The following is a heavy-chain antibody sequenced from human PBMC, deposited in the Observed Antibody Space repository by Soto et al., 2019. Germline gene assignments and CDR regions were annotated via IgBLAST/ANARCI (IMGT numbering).Heavy chain of an antibody. V-gene: IGHV1-69*01. D-gene: IGHD3-10*01. CDR2: IIPIFGTA. J-gene: IGHJ4*02. Sequence: QVQLVQSGAEVMKPGSSVKVSCKASGGTFSSYAISWVRQAPGQGLEWMGGIIPIFGTANYAEKFQGRVTITADESTSTAYMELSSLRSDDTAVYYCARDRPYGSGSYGYWGQGTLVTGSS. CDR3: ARDRPYGSGSYGY. CDR1: GGTFSSYA.